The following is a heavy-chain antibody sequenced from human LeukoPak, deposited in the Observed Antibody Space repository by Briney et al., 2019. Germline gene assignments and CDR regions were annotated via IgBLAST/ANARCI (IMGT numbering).Heavy chain of an antibody. Sequence: SVKVSCKASGGTFSSYAISWVRQAPGQGLEWMGRIIPILGIANYAQKFQGRVTITADKSTSTAYMELSSLRSEDTAVYYCARPGIAAVAYDYWGQGTLVTVSS. CDR3: ARPGIAAVAYDY. J-gene: IGHJ4*02. CDR2: IIPILGIA. D-gene: IGHD6-13*01. V-gene: IGHV1-69*04. CDR1: GGTFSSYA.